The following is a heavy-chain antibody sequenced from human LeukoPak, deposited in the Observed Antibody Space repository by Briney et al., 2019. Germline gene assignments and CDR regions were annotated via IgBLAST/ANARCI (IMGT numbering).Heavy chain of an antibody. CDR3: ARDRALWSGGYFDY. CDR2: ISSSGSTI. Sequence: PGGSLRLSCAASGFTFSSYEMNWVRQAPGKGLEWVSYISSSGSTIYYADSVKGRFTISRDNAKNSLYLQMNSLRAEDTAVHYCARDRALWSGGYFDYWGQGTLVTVSS. D-gene: IGHD3-10*01. J-gene: IGHJ4*02. CDR1: GFTFSSYE. V-gene: IGHV3-48*03.